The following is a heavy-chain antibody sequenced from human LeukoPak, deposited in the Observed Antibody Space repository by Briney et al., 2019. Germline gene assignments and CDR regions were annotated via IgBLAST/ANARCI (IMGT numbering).Heavy chain of an antibody. CDR1: GDSISGSDSY. V-gene: IGHV4-39*01. J-gene: IGHJ4*02. Sequence: SETLSLSCSVSGDSISGSDSYWGWIRQPPGKGLEWIGTISYSGSTYYNPSLKSRVAISVDTSKNQFSLKLNSVTAADTAVYYCARHFDFWGQGTLVTVSS. CDR3: ARHFDF. CDR2: ISYSGST.